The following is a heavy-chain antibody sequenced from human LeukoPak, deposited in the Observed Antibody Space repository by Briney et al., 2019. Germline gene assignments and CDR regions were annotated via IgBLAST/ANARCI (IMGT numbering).Heavy chain of an antibody. CDR3: ARVGSSWQNDSDYYYYMDV. CDR2: IYHSGST. V-gene: IGHV4-4*02. J-gene: IGHJ6*03. Sequence: SETLSLTCAVSGDFISSSNWWSWVRQPPGKGLEWIGEIYHSGSTNYNPSLKSRVTISVDKSKNQFSLKLSSVTAADTAVYYCARVGSSWQNDSDYYYYMDVWGKGTTVTVSS. CDR1: GDFISSSNW. D-gene: IGHD6-13*01.